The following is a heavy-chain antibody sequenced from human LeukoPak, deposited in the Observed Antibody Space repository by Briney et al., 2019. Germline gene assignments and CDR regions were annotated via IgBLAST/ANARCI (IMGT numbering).Heavy chain of an antibody. Sequence: ASVKVSCKASGYTFTSYAMNWVRQAPGQGLEWMGWINPNTGGTNYAQKFQGRVTMTRDTSISTAYMDLSRLRSDDTAVYYCVQFELDYWGQGTLVTVSS. V-gene: IGHV1-2*02. CDR1: GYTFTSYA. D-gene: IGHD1-7*01. CDR2: INPNTGGT. J-gene: IGHJ4*02. CDR3: VQFELDY.